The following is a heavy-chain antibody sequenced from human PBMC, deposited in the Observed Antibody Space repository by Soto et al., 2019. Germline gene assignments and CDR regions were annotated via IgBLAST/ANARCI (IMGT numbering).Heavy chain of an antibody. CDR1: GGSISSGGYY. CDR3: ARDCYGSGSYYFDY. V-gene: IGHV4-31*03. J-gene: IGHJ4*02. Sequence: PSETLFLTCTVSGGSISSGGYYWSWIRQHPGKGLEWIGYIYYSGSTYYNPSLKSRVTISVDTSKNQFSLKLSSVTAADTAVYYCARDCYGSGSYYFDYWGQGTLVTVSS. CDR2: IYYSGST. D-gene: IGHD3-10*01.